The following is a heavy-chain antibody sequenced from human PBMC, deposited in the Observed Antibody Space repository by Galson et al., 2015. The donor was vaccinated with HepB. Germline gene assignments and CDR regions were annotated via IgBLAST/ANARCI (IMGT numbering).Heavy chain of an antibody. V-gene: IGHV3-11*05. D-gene: IGHD6-6*01. CDR3: ARGVTSLLMDV. J-gene: IGHJ6*02. CDR1: GFTFSDYY. Sequence: SLRLSCAASGFTFSDYYMNWIRQAPGKGLEWVSYISSSSSYTDYADSVKGRFTISRDNAKNSLYLQMNSLRAEDTAVYYCARGVTSLLMDVWGQGTTVTVSS. CDR2: ISSSSSYT.